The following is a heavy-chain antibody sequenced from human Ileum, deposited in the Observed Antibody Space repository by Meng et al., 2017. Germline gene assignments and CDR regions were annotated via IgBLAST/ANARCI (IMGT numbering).Heavy chain of an antibody. CDR2: IKQDGSGE. D-gene: IGHD6-19*01. CDR1: GFTFSSYW. J-gene: IGHJ4*02. V-gene: IGHV3-7*01. Sequence: GGSLRLSCAASGFTFSSYWMSWVRQASGKGLEWVAHIKQDGSGEYYVDSVKGRFTISRDNAKNSLSLQMNSLRAEDTAVYYCTRGGVAGSFDYWGQGTLVTVSS. CDR3: TRGGVAGSFDY.